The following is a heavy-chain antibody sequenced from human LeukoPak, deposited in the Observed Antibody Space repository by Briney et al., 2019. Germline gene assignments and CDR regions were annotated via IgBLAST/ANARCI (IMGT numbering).Heavy chain of an antibody. V-gene: IGHV3-21*01. CDR2: IRSSSSYI. Sequence: GGSLRLSSAPSGFTFSSYSMNWVRQAPGKGLEWVSSIRSSSSYIYYADSVKGRFTISRDNAKNSLYLQMNSLRAEETAVYYCARPDRIAAAGTSSAFDIWGQGTMVTVSS. D-gene: IGHD6-13*01. CDR3: ARPDRIAAAGTSSAFDI. CDR1: GFTFSSYS. J-gene: IGHJ3*02.